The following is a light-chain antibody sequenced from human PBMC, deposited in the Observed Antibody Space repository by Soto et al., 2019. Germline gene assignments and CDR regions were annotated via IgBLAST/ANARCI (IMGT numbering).Light chain of an antibody. CDR3: TSYTNSNTYV. CDR2: EVN. J-gene: IGLJ1*01. Sequence: QSALTQPASVSGSPGQSITVSCTGTSSDVGGYNSVSWYQQHPGKTPKLMIFEVNNRPSGVSNRFSGSKSGNTASLTISGFQAEDEADYYCTSYTNSNTYVFGTGTKLTVL. CDR1: SSDVGGYNS. V-gene: IGLV2-14*01.